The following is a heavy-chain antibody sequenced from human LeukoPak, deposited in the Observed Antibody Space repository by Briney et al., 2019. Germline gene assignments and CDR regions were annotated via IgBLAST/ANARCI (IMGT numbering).Heavy chain of an antibody. CDR2: IYYGGST. D-gene: IGHD1-26*01. CDR1: GGSISSSSYY. V-gene: IGHV4-39*01. CDR3: ARRYSGSYSQYYYYYMDV. Sequence: SETLSLTCTVSGGSISSSSYYWGWIRQPPGKGLEWIGSIYYGGSTYYNPSLKSRVTISVDTSKNQFSLKLSSVTAADTAVYYCARRYSGSYSQYYYYYMDVWGKGTTVTVSS. J-gene: IGHJ6*03.